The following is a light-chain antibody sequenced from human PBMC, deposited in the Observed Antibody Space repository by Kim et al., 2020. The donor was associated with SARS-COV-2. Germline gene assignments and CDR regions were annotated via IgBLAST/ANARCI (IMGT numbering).Light chain of an antibody. CDR2: DVS. V-gene: IGLV2-14*03. CDR3: SSYASSGHPYV. J-gene: IGLJ1*01. CDR1: SSDVGGYNY. Sequence: QSALTQPASVSGSPGQSITISCTGTSSDVGGYNYVSWYQQHPGKAPKLMIFDVSNRPSGVSNRFSGSKSGNTASLTISGLQAEDEADYYCSSYASSGHPYVFGSGTKVTVL.